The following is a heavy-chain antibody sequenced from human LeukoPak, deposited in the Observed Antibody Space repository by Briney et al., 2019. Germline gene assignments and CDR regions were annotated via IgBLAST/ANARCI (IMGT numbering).Heavy chain of an antibody. J-gene: IGHJ4*02. CDR1: GFTFSSYR. D-gene: IGHD6-13*01. CDR2: ISSSSSTI. V-gene: IGHV3-48*01. Sequence: GGSLRLSCAASGFTFSSYRMNWVRQAPGKGLEWVSYISSSSSTIYYADSVKGRFTISRDNAKNSLYLQMNSLRAEDTAVYYCARDTSRALDYWGQGTLVTVSS. CDR3: ARDTSRALDY.